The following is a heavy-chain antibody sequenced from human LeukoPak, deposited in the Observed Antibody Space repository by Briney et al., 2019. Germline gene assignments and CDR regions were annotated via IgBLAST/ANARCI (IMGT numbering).Heavy chain of an antibody. CDR2: IKQDGSEK. V-gene: IGHV3-7*01. CDR3: ARDPYGSGSYNDY. D-gene: IGHD3-10*01. J-gene: IGHJ4*02. Sequence: GGSLRLSCAASGFTFSSYWMSWVRQAPGKGREWVANIKQDGSEKYYVDSVKGRFTISRDNAKNSLYLQMNSLRAEDTAVYYCARDPYGSGSYNDYWGQGTLVTVSS. CDR1: GFTFSSYW.